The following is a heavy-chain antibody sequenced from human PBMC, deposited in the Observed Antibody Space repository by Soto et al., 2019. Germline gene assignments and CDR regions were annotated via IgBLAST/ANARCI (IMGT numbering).Heavy chain of an antibody. V-gene: IGHV3-7*03. CDR1: GFTFSSYW. J-gene: IGHJ6*02. CDR3: VREPRTHYYYYYGMDV. Sequence: GGSLRLSCAASGFTFSSYWMSWVRQAPGKGLEWVANIKQDGSEKYYVDSVKGRFTISRDNAKNSLYLQMNSLRAEDTAVYYCVREPRTHYYYYYGMDVWGQGTTVTVSS. CDR2: IKQDGSEK.